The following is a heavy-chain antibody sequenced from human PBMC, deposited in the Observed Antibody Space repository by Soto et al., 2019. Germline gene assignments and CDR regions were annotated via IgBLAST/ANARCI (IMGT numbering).Heavy chain of an antibody. J-gene: IGHJ4*02. CDR1: GFSFNTYE. Sequence: EVQLVESGGGLVQPGGSLTLSCAASGFSFNTYEMNWVRQAPGKGLEWVSYISSSGSTIYYADSVKGRFTVSRDNGKNSLYLQMNSLRAEDTAVYYCAYGGSCDYWGQGTQVTVSS. D-gene: IGHD1-26*01. V-gene: IGHV3-48*03. CDR3: AYGGSCDY. CDR2: ISSSGSTI.